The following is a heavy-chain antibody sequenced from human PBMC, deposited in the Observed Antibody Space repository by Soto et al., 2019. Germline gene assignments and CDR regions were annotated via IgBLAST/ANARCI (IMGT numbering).Heavy chain of an antibody. Sequence: SETLSLTCTVSGGSISSYYWSWIRQPPGKGLEWIGYIYYSGSTNYNPSLKSRVTISVDTSKNQFSLKLSSVTAADTAVYYCARGAGYSSSWYRSYYYYGMDVWGHGTMVTVSS. CDR3: ARGAGYSSSWYRSYYYYGMDV. J-gene: IGHJ6*02. CDR1: GGSISSYY. D-gene: IGHD6-13*01. CDR2: IYYSGST. V-gene: IGHV4-59*01.